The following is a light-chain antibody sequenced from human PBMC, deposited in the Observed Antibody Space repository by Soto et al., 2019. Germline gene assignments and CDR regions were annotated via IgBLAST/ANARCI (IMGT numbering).Light chain of an antibody. CDR2: RNN. V-gene: IGLV1-47*01. J-gene: IGLJ2*01. Sequence: QSVLTQPPSASGTPGQRVTIYCSGSSSNIGSNYVYWYQQLPGTAPKLLIYRNNQRPSGVPDRFSGSKSGTSASLAISGLRSEDEADYYCAAWDDSLSAVFGGGTKLTVL. CDR3: AAWDDSLSAV. CDR1: SSNIGSNY.